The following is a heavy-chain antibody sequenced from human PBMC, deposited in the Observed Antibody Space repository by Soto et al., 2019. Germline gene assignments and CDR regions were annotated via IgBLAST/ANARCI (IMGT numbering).Heavy chain of an antibody. J-gene: IGHJ6*02. CDR3: AKELGATVTTAKGYYYYYCMDV. V-gene: IGHV3-30*18. Sequence: QVQLVASGGGVVQPGRSLRLSCAASGFTFSSYGMHWVRQAPGKGLARVAVISYDGSNKYYADSVKGRFTISRDNSKSTLYLQMNSLRAEDTAVYYCAKELGATVTTAKGYYYYYCMDVLGQGTTGTVSS. D-gene: IGHD4-17*01. CDR2: ISYDGSNK. CDR1: GFTFSSYG.